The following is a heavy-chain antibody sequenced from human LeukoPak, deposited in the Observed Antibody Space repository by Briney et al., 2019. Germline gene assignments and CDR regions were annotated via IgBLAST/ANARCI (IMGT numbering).Heavy chain of an antibody. CDR3: ARQADVPSSIGYFDF. D-gene: IGHD2/OR15-2a*01. Sequence: PSETLSLTCAVSDYSISNAYYWGWIGQPPGKGLEWIGSISHGGSTHYNASLKSRVTISLEASKNQFSLRLSSVTAADTAVYYCARQADVPSSIGYFDFWGQGAPVTVSS. J-gene: IGHJ4*02. CDR1: DYSISNAYY. CDR2: ISHGGST. V-gene: IGHV4-38-2*01.